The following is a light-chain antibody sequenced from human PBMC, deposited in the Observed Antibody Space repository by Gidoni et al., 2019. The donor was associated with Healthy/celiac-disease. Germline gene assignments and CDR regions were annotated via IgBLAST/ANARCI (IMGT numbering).Light chain of an antibody. V-gene: IGKV3-11*01. Sequence: EMVLTQSPATLSLSPGERATLSCRARQIVSSYLAWYQQKPGQAPRLLIYDASNRATGIPARFSGSWSGTDFTLTISSLEPEDFAVYYCQQRSNFIFTFGPGTKVDIK. CDR3: QQRSNFIFT. CDR1: QIVSSY. J-gene: IGKJ3*01. CDR2: DAS.